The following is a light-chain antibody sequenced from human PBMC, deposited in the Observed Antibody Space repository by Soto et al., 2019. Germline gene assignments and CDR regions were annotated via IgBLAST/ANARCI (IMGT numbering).Light chain of an antibody. Sequence: DIQMTQSPSSLSASVEDRVTITCRASQNINRYVSWFQQKPGKAPHLLIFGASNLQSGVPSRFSGSGSGTEFTLTITNLHPEDFVTYYCHQSYTVPITFGQGTRLDIK. CDR1: QNINRY. V-gene: IGKV1-39*01. CDR2: GAS. J-gene: IGKJ5*01. CDR3: HQSYTVPIT.